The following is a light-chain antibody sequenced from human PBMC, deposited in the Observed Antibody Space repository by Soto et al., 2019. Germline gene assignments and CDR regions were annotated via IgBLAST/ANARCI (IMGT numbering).Light chain of an antibody. Sequence: DIQMTQSPSTLSASVGDRVTITCRASQSISSWLAWYQQKPGKAPKLLIYDASSLESGVPSRFSGSGSGTEFTLTISSLQPDDFATYYCQQYNSYPSTFGPGPKVDIK. CDR1: QSISSW. J-gene: IGKJ2*01. V-gene: IGKV1-5*01. CDR3: QQYNSYPST. CDR2: DAS.